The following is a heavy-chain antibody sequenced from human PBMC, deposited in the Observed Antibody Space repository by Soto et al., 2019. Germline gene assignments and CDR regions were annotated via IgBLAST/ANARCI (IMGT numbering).Heavy chain of an antibody. D-gene: IGHD2-15*01. J-gene: IGHJ5*02. CDR2: MNPNSGET. CDR3: AWVAVAARARWYNWFDP. V-gene: IGHV1-8*01. Sequence: QEQLVQSGAAVKKPGASVKVSCKTSGYTFTDYDINWVRQATGQGLEWIGWMNPNSGETGYAQKFQGRVTMTRSASQSTAYLVLSSLRSEDTAVYYCAWVAVAARARWYNWFDPWGQGTLVTVSS. CDR1: GYTFTDYD.